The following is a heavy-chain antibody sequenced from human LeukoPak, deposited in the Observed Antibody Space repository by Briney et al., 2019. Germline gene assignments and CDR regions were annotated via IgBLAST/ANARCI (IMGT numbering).Heavy chain of an antibody. D-gene: IGHD2-15*01. CDR2: IKQDGSEK. CDR1: GFTFSSYW. CDR3: AREYCSGGTCYLPGY. V-gene: IGHV3-7*03. Sequence: GGSLILSCAASGFTFSSYWMSWVRQAPGTGLEWVANIKQDGSEKYYVDSVKGRFTISRDNAKNSLYLQMNSLRAEDTAVYYCAREYCSGGTCYLPGYWGQGTLATVSS. J-gene: IGHJ4*02.